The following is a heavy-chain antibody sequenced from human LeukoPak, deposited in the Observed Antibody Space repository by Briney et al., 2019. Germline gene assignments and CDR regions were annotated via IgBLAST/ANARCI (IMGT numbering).Heavy chain of an antibody. CDR2: MKPNSDGT. J-gene: IGHJ4*02. CDR3: ARGDSGFSIDY. D-gene: IGHD6-13*01. V-gene: IGHV1-8*01. Sequence: GASVKVSCKASGYTFTSYDINWVRQATGHGLEYMGWMKPNSDGTSYAQKFQGRVTMTRNTSISTAYMELSSLRFEDTAMYYCARGDSGFSIDYWGQGTLVTVSS. CDR1: GYTFTSYD.